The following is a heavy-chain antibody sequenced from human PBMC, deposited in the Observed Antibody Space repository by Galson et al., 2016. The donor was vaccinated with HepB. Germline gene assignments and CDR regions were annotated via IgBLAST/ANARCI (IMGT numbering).Heavy chain of an antibody. Sequence: SETLSLTCVVSGGSISSTNWWTWVRQPPGKGLEWIGEIYHSGTTNYNPSLQSRLTLSVDKSNKQCSLKLTSVTAADTAVYYCARDQAGEIIRRPLGYWGQGTLVTVSS. CDR3: ARDQAGEIIRRPLGY. J-gene: IGHJ4*02. CDR2: IYHSGTT. CDR1: GGSISSTNW. V-gene: IGHV4-4*02. D-gene: IGHD3-3*01.